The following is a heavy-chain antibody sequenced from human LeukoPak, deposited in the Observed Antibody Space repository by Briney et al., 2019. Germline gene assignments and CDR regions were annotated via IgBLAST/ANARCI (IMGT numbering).Heavy chain of an antibody. V-gene: IGHV3-48*03. Sequence: GGSLRLSCAASGFTFSSYEMNWVRQAPGKGLEWVSYISSSDSTIYYADSVMGRFTISRDNAKNSLYLQMNSLRAEDTAVYYCASVFYQYAMDVWGQGTTVTVSS. J-gene: IGHJ6*02. CDR1: GFTFSSYE. CDR3: ASVFYQYAMDV. CDR2: ISSSDSTI.